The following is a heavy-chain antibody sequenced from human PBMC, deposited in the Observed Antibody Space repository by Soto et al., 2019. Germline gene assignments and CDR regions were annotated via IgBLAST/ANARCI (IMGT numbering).Heavy chain of an antibody. V-gene: IGHV4-59*01. D-gene: IGHD2-15*01. Sequence: SETLSLTCTVSGGSISSYYWSWIRQPPGKGLEWIGYIYYSGSTNYNPSLKSRVTISVDTPKNQFSLKLSSVTAADTAVYYCAREGGDCSGGSCDLDYWGQGTLVTVSS. J-gene: IGHJ4*02. CDR3: AREGGDCSGGSCDLDY. CDR1: GGSISSYY. CDR2: IYYSGST.